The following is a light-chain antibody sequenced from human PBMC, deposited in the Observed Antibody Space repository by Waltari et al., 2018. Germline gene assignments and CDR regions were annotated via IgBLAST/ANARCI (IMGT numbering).Light chain of an antibody. CDR2: EVS. J-gene: IGLJ1*01. Sequence: QSALTQPASVSGSPGQSITIPCTGTSSDIGDHNYVPWYQQHPGKAPKLMIYEVSNRPSGVSNRFSGSKSGNTASLTISGLQAEDEAEYYCASYTSRNTLVFGSGTKVTIL. V-gene: IGLV2-14*01. CDR3: ASYTSRNTLV. CDR1: SSDIGDHNY.